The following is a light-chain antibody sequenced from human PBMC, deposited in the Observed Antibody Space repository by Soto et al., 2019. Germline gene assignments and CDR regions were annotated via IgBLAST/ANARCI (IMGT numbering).Light chain of an antibody. CDR2: EVK. CDR1: SSDVGSGDS. CDR3: RTYTTTGSSV. V-gene: IGLV2-14*01. J-gene: IGLJ1*01. Sequence: QSALTQPASVSGSPGQSITITCTVTSSDVGSGDSVSWYQHHPGEAPTLVIYEVKNRPTGVSGRFSGSKSVNTASLTISGLQAEDEGDYYCRTYTTTGSSVFGTGTKVTVL.